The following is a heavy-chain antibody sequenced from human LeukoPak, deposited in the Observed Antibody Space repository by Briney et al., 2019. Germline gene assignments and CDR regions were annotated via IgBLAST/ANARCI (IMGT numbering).Heavy chain of an antibody. V-gene: IGHV1-46*01. J-gene: IGHJ4*02. CDR2: INPSGGST. CDR3: ARDGRRYRGSSWDYFDY. Sequence: GASVKVSCKAFGYTFTSNYMHWVRQAPGQGPEWMGIINPSGGSTSYAQKFQGRVTMTRDTSTSTVYMELSSLRSEDTAVYYCARDGRRYRGSSWDYFDYWGQGALVTVSS. D-gene: IGHD6-13*01. CDR1: GYTFTSNY.